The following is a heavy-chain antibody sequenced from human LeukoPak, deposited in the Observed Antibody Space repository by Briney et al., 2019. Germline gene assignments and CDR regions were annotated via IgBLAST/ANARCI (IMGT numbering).Heavy chain of an antibody. V-gene: IGHV1-18*04. J-gene: IGHJ4*02. D-gene: IGHD6-13*01. CDR2: ISAYNGNT. Sequence: ASVKVSCKASGYTFTGYYMHWVRQAPGQGLEWMGWISAYNGNTNYAQKLQGRVTMTTDTSTSTAYMELRSLRSDDTAVYYCAICIAAAGTVDYWGQGTLVTVSS. CDR1: GYTFTGYY. CDR3: AICIAAAGTVDY.